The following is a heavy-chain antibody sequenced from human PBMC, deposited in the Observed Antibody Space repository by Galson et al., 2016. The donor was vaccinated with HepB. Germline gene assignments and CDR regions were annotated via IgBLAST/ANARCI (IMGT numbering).Heavy chain of an antibody. V-gene: IGHV3-23*01. CDR3: AKDWSTTTCVQGCLDV. CDR2: INNNDDST. CDR1: GFTFSNYA. Sequence: SLRLSCAASGFTFSNYAMTWVRQAPGKGLEWISTINNNDDSTKYADSLPGRFTIARDKSKNTLFLQMNSLRAEDTAVYYCAKDWSTTTCVQGCLDVWGQGTTVTVSS. J-gene: IGHJ6*02. D-gene: IGHD3-10*02.